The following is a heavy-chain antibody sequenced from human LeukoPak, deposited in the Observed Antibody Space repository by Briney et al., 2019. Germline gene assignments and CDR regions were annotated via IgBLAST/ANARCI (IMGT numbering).Heavy chain of an antibody. D-gene: IGHD1-26*01. CDR3: VRGGLYHYSGTSGDY. V-gene: IGHV3-21*06. CDR1: GFTFTAYT. J-gene: IGHJ4*02. CDR2: ISGSTTDI. Sequence: PGGSLRLSCAASGFTFTAYTINWVRQAPGKGLEWVSYISGSTTDIYYADSVKGRFTISRDNAESSLYLQLSSLGAEDTAVYYCVRGGLYHYSGTSGDYWGQGTLVTVSS.